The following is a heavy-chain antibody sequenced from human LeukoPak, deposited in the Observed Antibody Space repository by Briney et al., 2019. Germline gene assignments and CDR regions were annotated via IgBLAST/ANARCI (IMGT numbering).Heavy chain of an antibody. CDR3: AKDEMATITLKYYYYGMDV. D-gene: IGHD5-24*01. V-gene: IGHV3-23*01. J-gene: IGHJ6*02. CDR2: ISGSGGST. CDR1: GFTFSSYA. Sequence: PGGSLRLSCAASGFTFSSYAMSWVRQPPGKGLEWVSGISGSGGSTYYADSVKGRFTISRDNSKNTLYLQMNSLRAEDTAVYYCAKDEMATITLKYYYYGMDVWGQGTTVTVSS.